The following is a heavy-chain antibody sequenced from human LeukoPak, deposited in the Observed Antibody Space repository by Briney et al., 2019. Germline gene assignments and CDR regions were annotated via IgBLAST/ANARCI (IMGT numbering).Heavy chain of an antibody. D-gene: IGHD6-13*01. CDR1: GLTFSSYS. Sequence: PGGSLRLSCVVSGLTFSSYSMSWVRQAPGKGLDWVSGISASGGDTWYPDSVKGRFTISRDNSKNTLFLQMSSLRVEDTAMYYCARDAAGPEYWGQGTLVTVSS. CDR3: ARDAAGPEY. V-gene: IGHV3-23*01. CDR2: ISASGGDT. J-gene: IGHJ4*02.